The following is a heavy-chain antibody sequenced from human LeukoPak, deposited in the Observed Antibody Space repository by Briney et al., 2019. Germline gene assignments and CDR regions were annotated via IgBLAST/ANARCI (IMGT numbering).Heavy chain of an antibody. D-gene: IGHD3-3*02. CDR3: ARAVISIFDN. CDR2: IRYDGSNK. V-gene: IGHV3-30*02. J-gene: IGHJ4*02. Sequence: PGGSLRLSCAASGFTFSSYGMHWVRQAPGKGLEWVAFIRYDGSNKYYADSVKGRFTISRDNSKNTLYLQMNSLRAEDTAVYYCARAVISIFDNWGQGTLVTVSS. CDR1: GFTFSSYG.